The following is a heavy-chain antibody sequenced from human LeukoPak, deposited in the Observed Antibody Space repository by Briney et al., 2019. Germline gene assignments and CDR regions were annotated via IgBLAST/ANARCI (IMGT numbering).Heavy chain of an antibody. V-gene: IGHV4-38-2*02. J-gene: IGHJ4*02. Sequence: TTSETLSLTCTVSGYSISSGYYWGWIRQPPGKGLEWIGTIYHGGRTDYNPSLTRRGTISDDTSMNQFALKLNSVTAADTAVHYCARAFRESFFDYWGQGTLVTVSS. CDR2: IYHGGRT. CDR3: ARAFRESFFDY. CDR1: GYSISSGYY.